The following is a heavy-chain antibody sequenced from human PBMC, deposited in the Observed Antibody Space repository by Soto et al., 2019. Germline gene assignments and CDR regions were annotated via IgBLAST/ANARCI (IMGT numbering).Heavy chain of an antibody. J-gene: IGHJ5*02. D-gene: IGHD3-3*01. Sequence: SQTLSLTCAISGDSVSSNSAAWNWIRQSPSRGLEWLGRTYYRSKWYNDYAVSVKGRITINPDTSKNQFSLQLNSVTPEDTAVYYCARDHYDFWSGPGLGEFWFDPWGQGTLVTVSS. CDR2: TYYRSKWYN. CDR1: GDSVSSNSAA. V-gene: IGHV6-1*01. CDR3: ARDHYDFWSGPGLGEFWFDP.